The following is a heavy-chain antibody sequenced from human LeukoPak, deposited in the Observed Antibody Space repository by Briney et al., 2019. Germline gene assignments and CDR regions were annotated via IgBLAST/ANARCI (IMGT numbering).Heavy chain of an antibody. CDR2: IGGSPTGDDNT. D-gene: IGHD6-13*01. J-gene: IGHJ6*02. V-gene: IGHV3-23*01. CDR3: ARSEYSTSWYQSGMDV. CDR1: GFTHA. Sequence: GGSLRLSCAVSGFTHALTWVRQAPGKGLEWVSAIGGSPTGDDNTYYADYVKGRFSISRDSSKKTLYLQMNNLRAEDTAVYYCARSEYSTSWYQSGMDVWGQGTTVTVSS.